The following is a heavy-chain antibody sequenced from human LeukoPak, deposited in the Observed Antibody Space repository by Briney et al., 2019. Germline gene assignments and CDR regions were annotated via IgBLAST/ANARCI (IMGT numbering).Heavy chain of an antibody. D-gene: IGHD3-10*01. J-gene: IGHJ3*02. V-gene: IGHV3-30*14. CDR1: GFTFSAYA. Sequence: PGGSLRLSCAASGFTFSAYAVHWVRQAPGKGLEWVAVISYDGSNKYYADSVKGRFTISRDNSKHTLYFQMNSLRAEDTAVYYCARSAGGAFDIWGQGTMVTVSS. CDR3: ARSAGGAFDI. CDR2: ISYDGSNK.